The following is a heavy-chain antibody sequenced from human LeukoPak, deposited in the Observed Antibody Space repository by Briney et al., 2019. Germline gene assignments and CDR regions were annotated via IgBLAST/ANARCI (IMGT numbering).Heavy chain of an antibody. D-gene: IGHD2-2*01. Sequence: GGSLRLSCAASGFTFSSYGMHWVRQAPGKGLEWVAFIRYDGSNKYYADSVKGRFTISRDNSKNTLNLQMNSLRAEDTAVYYCASDRSTNYCDGFDIWGQGTMVTVSS. CDR3: ASDRSTNYCDGFDI. CDR1: GFTFSSYG. J-gene: IGHJ3*02. CDR2: IRYDGSNK. V-gene: IGHV3-30*02.